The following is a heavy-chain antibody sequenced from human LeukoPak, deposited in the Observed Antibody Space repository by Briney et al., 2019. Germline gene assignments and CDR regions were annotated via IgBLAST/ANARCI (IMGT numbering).Heavy chain of an antibody. CDR2: ISGSGGST. V-gene: IGHV3-23*01. CDR1: GFTFSSYA. D-gene: IGHD3-10*01. Sequence: PGGSLRLSCAASGFTFSSYAMSWVRQAPGKGLEWVSAISGSGGSTYYADSVKGRFTISRDNSKNTLYLQMNSLRAEDTAVYYCARGGVWEPDAFDIWGQGTMVTVSS. CDR3: ARGGVWEPDAFDI. J-gene: IGHJ3*02.